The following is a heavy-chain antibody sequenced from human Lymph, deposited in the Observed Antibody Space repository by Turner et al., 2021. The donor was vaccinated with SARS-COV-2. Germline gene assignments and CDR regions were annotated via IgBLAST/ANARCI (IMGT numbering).Heavy chain of an antibody. V-gene: IGHV3-53*04. Sequence: EVQLVESGGGLVQPGGSLRLSCAASGITVSRNYMSWVRQAPGKGLEWVSVTYSGGTSYDADSVKDRFTISRHNSKNTLDLQMNSLRAEDTAVYYCARDLATAGGMDVWGQGTTVTVSS. CDR1: GITVSRNY. CDR3: ARDLATAGGMDV. CDR2: TYSGGTS. J-gene: IGHJ6*02. D-gene: IGHD5-18*01.